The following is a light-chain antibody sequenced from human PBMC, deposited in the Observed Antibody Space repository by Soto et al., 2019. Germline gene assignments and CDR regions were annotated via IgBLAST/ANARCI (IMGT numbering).Light chain of an antibody. CDR1: IIDVGAYNY. Sequence: TQPASVSGSPGQSITIACTGTIIDVGAYNYVSWYQQHPGKAPKLVIFEVSNRPSGVSDRFSGSKYGNTASLTISGLQAEDEAEYFCSSYTRSATPLVFGTGTKVTVL. CDR2: EVS. V-gene: IGLV2-14*01. CDR3: SSYTRSATPLV. J-gene: IGLJ1*01.